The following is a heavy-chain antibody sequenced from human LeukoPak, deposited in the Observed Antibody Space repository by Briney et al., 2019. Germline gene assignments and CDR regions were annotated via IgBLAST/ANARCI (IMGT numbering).Heavy chain of an antibody. CDR1: GGTFSSYA. CDR3: ARGPRSSGPSYFDY. CDR2: IIPIFGTA. J-gene: IGHJ4*02. V-gene: IGHV1-69*05. D-gene: IGHD3-22*01. Sequence: ASVKVSCKASGGTFSSYAISWVRQAPGQGLEWMGGIIPIFGTANYAQKFQGRVTNTTDESTSTAYMELSSLRSEDTAVYYFARGPRSSGPSYFDYWGQGTLVTVSS.